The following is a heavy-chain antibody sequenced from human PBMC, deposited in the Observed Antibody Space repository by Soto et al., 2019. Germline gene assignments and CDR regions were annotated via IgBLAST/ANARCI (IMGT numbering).Heavy chain of an antibody. CDR2: IYYSENT. CDR3: ATHPPYGPLDH. Sequence: SETLSLTCTVSGGSISSSSNHWVWIRQPPGKGLEWIGNIYYSENTYYNPSLKSRVTISVDTSKNQFSLRLTSVTAADTAVYYCATHPPYGPLDHWGQGTLVTVAS. D-gene: IGHD4-17*01. J-gene: IGHJ4*02. V-gene: IGHV4-39*01. CDR1: GGSISSSSNH.